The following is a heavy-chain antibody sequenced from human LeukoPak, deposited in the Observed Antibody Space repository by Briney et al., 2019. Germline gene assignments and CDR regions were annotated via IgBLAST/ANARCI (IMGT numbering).Heavy chain of an antibody. Sequence: PSETLSLTCTVSGGSISGYYWGWIRQPPGKGLEWIGYIYYTGGTGYNPSLKSRVTISLDTSRNQFSLNVNSVTAADTAVYYCARSESYCSGGSCWGGWFDPWGQGTLVTVSS. D-gene: IGHD2-15*01. CDR3: ARSESYCSGGSCWGGWFDP. CDR2: IYYTGGT. V-gene: IGHV4-59*01. J-gene: IGHJ5*02. CDR1: GGSISGYY.